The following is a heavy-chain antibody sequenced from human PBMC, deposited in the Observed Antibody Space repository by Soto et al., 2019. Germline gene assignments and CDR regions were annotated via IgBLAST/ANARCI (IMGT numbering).Heavy chain of an antibody. Sequence: GGSLRLACAAHGFTFSNFGMHWVRQAPGKGLAWVAGISYVGNDKYYADSVRGRFTISRDNSKNTLFLQMNSLTTEDTAVYYCAKTALLYGAYYLDYWGQAT. J-gene: IGHJ4*02. CDR2: ISYVGNDK. V-gene: IGHV3-30*18. D-gene: IGHD2-8*01. CDR3: AKTALLYGAYYLDY. CDR1: GFTFSNFG.